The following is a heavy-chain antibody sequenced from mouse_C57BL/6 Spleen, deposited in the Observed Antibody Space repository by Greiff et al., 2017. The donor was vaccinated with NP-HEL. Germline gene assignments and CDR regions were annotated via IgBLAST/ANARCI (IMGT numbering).Heavy chain of an antibody. J-gene: IGHJ1*03. Sequence: QVQLKESGAELVKPGASVKISCKASGYAFSSYWMNWVKQRPGKGLEWIGQIYPGDGDTNYNGKFKGKATLTAAQSSSTAYMQLSSLTTEDTAVYFCARKDYSYWYFDVWGTGTTVTVSS. CDR1: GYAFSSYW. CDR2: IYPGDGDT. D-gene: IGHD2-12*01. CDR3: ARKDYSYWYFDV. V-gene: IGHV1-80*01.